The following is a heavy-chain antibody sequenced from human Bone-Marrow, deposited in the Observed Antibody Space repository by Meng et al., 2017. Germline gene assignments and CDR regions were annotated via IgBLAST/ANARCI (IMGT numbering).Heavy chain of an antibody. CDR3: ASQGRGYSYGRPDY. D-gene: IGHD5-18*01. Sequence: QVQLVESGGGVVKPGRALRLSCAASGFTFSSYAMHWVRQAPGKGLEWVAVISYDGSNKYYADSVKGRFTISRDSSKNTLYLQMNSLRAEDTAVYYCASQGRGYSYGRPDYWGQGTLVTVSS. V-gene: IGHV3-30*01. CDR1: GFTFSSYA. CDR2: ISYDGSNK. J-gene: IGHJ4*02.